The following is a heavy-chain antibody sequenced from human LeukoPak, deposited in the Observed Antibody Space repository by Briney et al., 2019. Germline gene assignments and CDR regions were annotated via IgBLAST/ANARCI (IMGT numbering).Heavy chain of an antibody. D-gene: IGHD1-7*01. CDR2: IGGTGVRT. V-gene: IGHV3-23*01. CDR3: AKDRYNWNSWFDP. CDR1: GFTFSSYA. Sequence: PGGSLRLSCASSGFTFSSYAMSWVRQAPGKGLEWVSTIGGTGVRTYYADSVKGRFTISRDNSKNTLYLQMNSLRAEDTAVYYCAKDRYNWNSWFDPWGQGTLVTVSS. J-gene: IGHJ5*02.